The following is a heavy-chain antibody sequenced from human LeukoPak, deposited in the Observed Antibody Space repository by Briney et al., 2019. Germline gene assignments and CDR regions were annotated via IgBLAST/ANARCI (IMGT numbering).Heavy chain of an antibody. Sequence: RGESLRISCQGSGYTFTAYWIGCVRQMPGKGLEWVGIIHPGDSDTRYSPSFQGQVTISADKSITTAYLQWSSLKASDTAMYYCGRHQHSGSYGAFDIWGQGTMVTVSS. CDR3: GRHQHSGSYGAFDI. CDR1: GYTFTAYW. J-gene: IGHJ3*02. V-gene: IGHV5-51*01. CDR2: IHPGDSDT. D-gene: IGHD1-26*01.